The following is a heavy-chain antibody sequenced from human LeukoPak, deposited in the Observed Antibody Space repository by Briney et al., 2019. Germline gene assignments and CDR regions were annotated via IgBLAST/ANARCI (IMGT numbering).Heavy chain of an antibody. CDR2: IFPGDSDI. J-gene: IGHJ4*02. D-gene: IGHD3-10*01. CDR1: GYSFTSYW. CDR3: ATYYGSGSFFVY. Sequence: GESLNISCKGSGYSFTSYWIGWVRQMPGKGLEWMGIIFPGDSDIRYSPSFQGQVTISADKSINTAYLQWTSLRGSDSAMYYCATYYGSGSFFVYWGQGTMVTVCS. V-gene: IGHV5-51*01.